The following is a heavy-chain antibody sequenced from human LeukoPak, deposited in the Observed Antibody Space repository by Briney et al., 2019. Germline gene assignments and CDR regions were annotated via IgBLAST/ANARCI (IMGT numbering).Heavy chain of an antibody. J-gene: IGHJ6*02. V-gene: IGHV3-48*03. CDR2: IGSNSGSL. D-gene: IGHD3-10*01. CDR3: PRWYGGSGSWVLDV. CDR1: GFNFRRYE. Sequence: GGSLRLSYAAFGFNFRRYEMNWVHQAPGKGLEWISYIGSNSGSLYYADSVKGRFTISRDNAKNSLYLQIYSLRVEDTAGYYCPRWYGGSGSWVLDVWGQGTTVTVSS.